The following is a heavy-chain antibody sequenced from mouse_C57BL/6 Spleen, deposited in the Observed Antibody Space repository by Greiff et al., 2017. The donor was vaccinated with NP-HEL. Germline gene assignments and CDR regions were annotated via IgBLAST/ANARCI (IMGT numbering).Heavy chain of an antibody. CDR2: INPSSGYT. V-gene: IGHV1-7*01. CDR3: ANYYIVAMDY. D-gene: IGHD2-12*01. CDR1: GYTFTSYW. Sequence: QVQLQQSGAELAKPGASVKLSCKASGYTFTSYWMHWVKQRPGQGLEWIGYINPSSGYTKYNQKFKDKATVTADKSSSTDYMQLSSLTYEDSAVYYCANYYIVAMDYWGQGTSVTVSS. J-gene: IGHJ4*01.